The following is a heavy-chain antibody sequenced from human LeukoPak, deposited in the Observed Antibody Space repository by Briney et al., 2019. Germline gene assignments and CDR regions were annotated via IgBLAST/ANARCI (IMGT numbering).Heavy chain of an antibody. CDR1: GYTFTSYA. V-gene: IGHV1-3*01. CDR2: INAGNGNT. Sequence: ASVKVSCKASGYTFTSYAMHWVRQAPGQRLEWMGWINAGNGNTKYSQKFQGRVTITRDTSESTAYMELSSLRSEDTAVYYCARDSRPTIFDYWGQGTLVTVSS. J-gene: IGHJ4*02. CDR3: ARDSRPTIFDY. D-gene: IGHD1-14*01.